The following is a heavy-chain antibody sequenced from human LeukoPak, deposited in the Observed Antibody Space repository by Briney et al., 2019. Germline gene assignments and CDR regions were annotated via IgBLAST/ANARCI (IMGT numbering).Heavy chain of an antibody. CDR2: INPSGGGT. CDR3: AREYRYSGSYDPPNAFDI. J-gene: IGHJ3*02. V-gene: IGHV1-46*01. Sequence: GASVKVSCKASGYTFTSYYMHWVRQAPGQGLEWMGIINPSGGGTSYAQKFQGRVTMNRDTSTRTVYMELSGLRSEHTAVYYCAREYRYSGSYDPPNAFDIWGQGTMVTVSS. CDR1: GYTFTSYY. D-gene: IGHD1-26*01.